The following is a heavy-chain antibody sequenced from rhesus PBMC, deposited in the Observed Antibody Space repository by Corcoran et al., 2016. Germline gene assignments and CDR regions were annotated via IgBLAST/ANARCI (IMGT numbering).Heavy chain of an antibody. Sequence: QVQLQESGPGLVKPSETLSLTCAVSGGSVSSSNWWSWIRQPPGKGLEWFGYISGSSGSTYYNPSLKSRVTISTHTSKNQFSLKLSYVTAADTAVDYYARIYTVTWLPIDYWGQGVLVTVSS. D-gene: IGHD4-23*01. CDR2: ISGSSGST. CDR3: ARIYTVTWLPIDY. V-gene: IGHV4-65*01. J-gene: IGHJ4*01. CDR1: GGSVSSSNW.